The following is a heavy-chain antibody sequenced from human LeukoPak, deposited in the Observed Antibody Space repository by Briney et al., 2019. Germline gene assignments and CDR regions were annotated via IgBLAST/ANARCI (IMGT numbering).Heavy chain of an antibody. CDR2: IYYSGST. J-gene: IGHJ5*02. Sequence: SETLSLTCTVSGGSISSYYWSWIRQPPGKGLEWIGYIYYSGSTNYNPSLKSRVTMSVDTSKNQFSLKMSSVTAADTAVYYCARDAKRVAATSKYNWFDPWGQGTLVTVSS. CDR3: ARDAKRVAATSKYNWFDP. D-gene: IGHD6-13*01. V-gene: IGHV4-59*12. CDR1: GGSISSYY.